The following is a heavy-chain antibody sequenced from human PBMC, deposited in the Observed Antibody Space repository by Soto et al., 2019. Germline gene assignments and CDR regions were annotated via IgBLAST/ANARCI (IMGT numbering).Heavy chain of an antibody. CDR2: INSDGSST. J-gene: IGHJ6*02. CDR1: GFTFSSYW. V-gene: IGHV3-74*01. Sequence: GSLRLSCXASGFTFSSYWMHWVRQAPGKGLVWVSRINSDGSSTSYADSVKGRFTISRDNAKNTLYLQMNSLRAEDTAVYYCARWADSSSDYYGMDVWGQGTTVTVSS. CDR3: ARWADSSSDYYGMDV. D-gene: IGHD6-6*01.